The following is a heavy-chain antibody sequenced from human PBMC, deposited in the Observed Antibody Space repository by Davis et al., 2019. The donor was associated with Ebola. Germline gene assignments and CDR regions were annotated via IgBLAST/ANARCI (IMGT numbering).Heavy chain of an antibody. J-gene: IGHJ4*02. CDR3: ARGKIGSL. CDR2: IWYDGSNK. D-gene: IGHD2-21*01. Sequence: AGSLTLSCAASASTLSSYGMHRARQAPGKGLESAAVIWYDGSNKYYADSVKGRFTISRDNSKNTLYLQMNSLRAEDTAVYYCARGKIGSLWGQGTLVTVSS. V-gene: IGHV3-33*01. CDR1: ASTLSSYG.